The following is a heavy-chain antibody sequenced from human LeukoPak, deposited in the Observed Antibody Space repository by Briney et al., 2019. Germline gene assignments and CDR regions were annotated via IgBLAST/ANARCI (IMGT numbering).Heavy chain of an antibody. CDR3: ARDRKDYYMDV. CDR2: IYYSGST. Sequence: PSETLSLTCTVSGGSISSYYWSWIRQPPGKGLEWIGYIYYSGSTNYNPSLKSRVTISVDTSKNQFSLKLSSVTAADTAVYYCARDRKDYYMDVWGKGTTVTVSS. CDR1: GGSISSYY. J-gene: IGHJ6*03. V-gene: IGHV4-59*01.